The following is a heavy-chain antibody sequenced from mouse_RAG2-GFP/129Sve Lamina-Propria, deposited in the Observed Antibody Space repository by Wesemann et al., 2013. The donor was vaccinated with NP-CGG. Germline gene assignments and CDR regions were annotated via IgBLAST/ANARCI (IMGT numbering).Heavy chain of an antibody. CDR1: GFTFSSYT. CDR2: ISSGGGNT. CDR3: ARQDLLLRAWFAY. D-gene: IGHD1-1*01. Sequence: EVVLVESGGGLVKPGGSLKLSCAASGFTFSSYTMSWVRQTPAKRLEWVATISSGGGNTYYPDSVKGRFTISRDNARNTLYLQMSSLRSEDTAMYYCARQDLLLRAWFAYWGQGTLVTVSA. V-gene: IGHV5-9*01. J-gene: IGHJ3*01.